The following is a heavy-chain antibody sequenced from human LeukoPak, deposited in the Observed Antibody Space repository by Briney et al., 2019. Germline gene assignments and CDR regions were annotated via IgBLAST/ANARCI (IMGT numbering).Heavy chain of an antibody. J-gene: IGHJ6*03. Sequence: SETLSLTCTVSGGSISSYYWSWIRQPPGKGLEWMGYIYYSGSTNYNPSLKSRVTISVDTSKNQFSLKLRSVTAADTAVYYCAGTTEGGYTYDYFYYYYMDVWGKGTTVTISS. D-gene: IGHD5-18*01. CDR2: IYYSGST. CDR3: AGTTEGGYTYDYFYYYYMDV. V-gene: IGHV4-59*13. CDR1: GGSISSYY.